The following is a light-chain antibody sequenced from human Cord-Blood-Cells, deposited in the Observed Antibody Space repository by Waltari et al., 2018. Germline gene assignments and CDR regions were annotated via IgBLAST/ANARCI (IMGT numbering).Light chain of an antibody. Sequence: DLQMTQSPSTLSASVGDRVTITCRASQSISSWLAWYQQKPGKAPKLLIYKASSLESGVPSRFSGSGSGTEFTLTISSLQPDDVATYYCQQYNSDSCTFGQGTKVEIK. CDR3: QQYNSDSCT. J-gene: IGKJ1*01. V-gene: IGKV1-5*03. CDR2: KAS. CDR1: QSISSW.